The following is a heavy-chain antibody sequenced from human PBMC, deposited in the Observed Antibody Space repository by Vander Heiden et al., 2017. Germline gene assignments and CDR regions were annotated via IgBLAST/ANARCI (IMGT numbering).Heavy chain of an antibody. Sequence: EVQLVETGGGVIQPGGSLRLSCAASGFSVSSKYMSWVRQAPGKGLEWVSVIYPGGDTFYADSVKGRFTISRDNSKNTLSLQMNSLRAEDTAVYYCAKLFGWYGAGYFDYWGQGTLVTVSS. V-gene: IGHV3-53*02. CDR2: IYPGGDT. CDR1: GFSVSSKY. J-gene: IGHJ4*02. D-gene: IGHD6-19*01. CDR3: AKLFGWYGAGYFDY.